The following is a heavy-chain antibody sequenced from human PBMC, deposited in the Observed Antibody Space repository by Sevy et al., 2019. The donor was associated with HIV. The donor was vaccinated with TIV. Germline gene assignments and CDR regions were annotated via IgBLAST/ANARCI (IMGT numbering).Heavy chain of an antibody. D-gene: IGHD3-16*01. CDR3: ARISFWGNIASRNY. J-gene: IGHJ4*02. CDR2: IYYSGRT. CDR1: GGSISSSSYY. V-gene: IGHV4-39*01. Sequence: SETLSLTCTVSGGSISSSSYYWGWIRQPPGKGLEWIGSIYYSGRTYYNPSLKSRVTISVDTSKNQFSLKLSSVTAADTAVYYCARISFWGNIASRNYWGQGTLVTVSS.